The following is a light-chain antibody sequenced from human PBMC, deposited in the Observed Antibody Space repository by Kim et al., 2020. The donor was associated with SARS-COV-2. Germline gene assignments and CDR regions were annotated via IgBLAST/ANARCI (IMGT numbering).Light chain of an antibody. CDR1: RLRSYY. Sequence: ALGQTGRSTCQGARLRSYYASWYEQTPGQAPVLVIYGKIDRPSGIPDRFSGSGSGNTASLTIPGAHAEDEADYYCNSRDSSGNHYVFGTGTNVTVL. J-gene: IGLJ1*01. V-gene: IGLV3-19*01. CDR2: GKI. CDR3: NSRDSSGNHYV.